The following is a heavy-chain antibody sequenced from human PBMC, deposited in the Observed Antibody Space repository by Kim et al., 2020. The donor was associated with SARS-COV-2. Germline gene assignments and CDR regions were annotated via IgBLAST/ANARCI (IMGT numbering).Heavy chain of an antibody. D-gene: IGHD5-12*01. CDR1: GLSFSDSY. J-gene: IGHJ4*02. Sequence: GGSLRLSCAASGLSFSDSYMNWVRQAPGKGLEWLSFISTRGESIFYADSVEGRFTISRDNAKNSLYLQMNYLRDEDTAVYYCARSGNGYNAFCIWGQGVLVTVSS. CDR3: ARSGNGYNAFCI. CDR2: ISTRGESI. V-gene: IGHV3-11*01.